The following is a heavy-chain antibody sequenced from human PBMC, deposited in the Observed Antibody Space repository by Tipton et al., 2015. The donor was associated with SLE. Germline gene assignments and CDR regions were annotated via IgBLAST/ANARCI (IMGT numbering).Heavy chain of an antibody. Sequence: TLSLTCAVSGGSISSYYLSWIRQPPGKGLEWIGYIYYSGSTNYNPSLKSGVTISVDTSKNQFSLQVNSVTAADTAVYYCARGYYYYMDVWGKGTTVTVSS. CDR3: ARGYYYYMDV. V-gene: IGHV4-59*01. CDR2: IYYSGST. CDR1: GGSISSYY. J-gene: IGHJ6*03.